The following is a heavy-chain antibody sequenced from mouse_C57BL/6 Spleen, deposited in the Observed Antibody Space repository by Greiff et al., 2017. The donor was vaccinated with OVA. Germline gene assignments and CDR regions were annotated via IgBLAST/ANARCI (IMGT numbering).Heavy chain of an antibody. J-gene: IGHJ2*01. CDR2: IRYSGST. V-gene: IGHV3-1*01. CDR3: ARRGTGFDY. CDR1: GYSITSGYD. Sequence: EVQLQQSGPGMVKPSQSLSLTCTVTGYSITSGYDWHWIRHFPGNKLEWMGYIRYSGSTTYNPSLKSRISITHDTSKNHFFLKLNSVTTEDTATYYCARRGTGFDYWGQGTTLTVSS. D-gene: IGHD4-1*01.